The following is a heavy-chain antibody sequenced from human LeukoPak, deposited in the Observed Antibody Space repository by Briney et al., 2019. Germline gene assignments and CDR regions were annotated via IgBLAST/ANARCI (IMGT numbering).Heavy chain of an antibody. CDR3: ATVTKVDFDY. Sequence: PGGSLRLSCAASGFTFSSYTFYWFRQAPGKGLEWVASVSVEGIGRYFPGSVEGRFAISRDGSKKSVFLQMNNLRPEDTAVYFCATVTKVDFDYWGQGTLVAVSS. CDR2: VSVEGIGR. CDR1: GFTFSSYT. D-gene: IGHD4-11*01. V-gene: IGHV3-30*09. J-gene: IGHJ4*02.